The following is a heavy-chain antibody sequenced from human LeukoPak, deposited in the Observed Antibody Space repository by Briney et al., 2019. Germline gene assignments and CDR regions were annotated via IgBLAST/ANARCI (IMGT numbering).Heavy chain of an antibody. CDR2: INPNSGGT. Sequence: ASVKVSCKASGYTFTGYYMHWVRQAPGQGLEWMGWINPNSGGTNYAQKFQGRVTMTRDTSISTAYMILSRLRSDDTAVYYCARLYYGSGTYFFDYWGQGTLVTVS. D-gene: IGHD3-10*01. CDR3: ARLYYGSGTYFFDY. CDR1: GYTFTGYY. J-gene: IGHJ4*02. V-gene: IGHV1-2*02.